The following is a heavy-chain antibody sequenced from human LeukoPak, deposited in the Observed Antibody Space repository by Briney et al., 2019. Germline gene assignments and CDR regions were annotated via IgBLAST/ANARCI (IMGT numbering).Heavy chain of an antibody. D-gene: IGHD3-10*01. V-gene: IGHV3-30*04. CDR3: ARDGGSGLDY. J-gene: IGHJ4*02. CDR1: GFTFSSYA. Sequence: GGSLRLSCAASGFTFSSYAMHWVRQAPGKGLEWVAVISYDGSNKYYADSVKGRFTISRDNSKNTLHLQMNSLRAEDTAVYYCARDGGSGLDYWGQGTLVTVSS. CDR2: ISYDGSNK.